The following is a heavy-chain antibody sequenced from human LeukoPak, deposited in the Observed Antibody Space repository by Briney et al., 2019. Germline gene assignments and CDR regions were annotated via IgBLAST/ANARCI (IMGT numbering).Heavy chain of an antibody. CDR1: GASISSYY. J-gene: IGHJ4*02. CDR2: IYYSGST. Sequence: PSETLSLTCTVSGASISSYYWSWIRQPPGKGLEWIGYIYYSGSTNYNPTHYNPSLKGRVTISADTSKNHFSLKLSSVTAADTAVYYCASGPYPAAGTDHQFDYWGPGTLVTVSS. D-gene: IGHD6-13*01. V-gene: IGHV4-59*01. CDR3: ASGPYPAAGTDHQFDY.